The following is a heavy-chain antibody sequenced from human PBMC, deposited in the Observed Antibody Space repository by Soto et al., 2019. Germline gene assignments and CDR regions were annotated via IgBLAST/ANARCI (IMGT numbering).Heavy chain of an antibody. J-gene: IGHJ4*02. V-gene: IGHV3-23*01. Sequence: EVQLLESGGGLVQPGGSVRLSCADSGFTFSSYAVSWVRQAPGKGLEWVSSISDTGVGTYYGDSVKGRFTISRDNSKNTLYLQMNSLRAEDTAVYYCAKNVTTTAFDYWGQGTLVTVSS. CDR1: GFTFSSYA. CDR2: ISDTGVGT. D-gene: IGHD4-17*01. CDR3: AKNVTTTAFDY.